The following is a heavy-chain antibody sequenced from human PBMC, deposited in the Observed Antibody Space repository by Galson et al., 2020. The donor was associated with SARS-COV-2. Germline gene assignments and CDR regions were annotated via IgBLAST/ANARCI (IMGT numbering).Heavy chain of an antibody. D-gene: IGHD2-2*01. V-gene: IGHV1-18*04. CDR1: GYTFTSYG. CDR2: ISAYNGNT. J-gene: IGHJ6*02. Sequence: ASVKVSCKASGYTFTSYGISWVRQAPGQGLEWMGWISAYNGNTNYAQKLQGRVTMTTDTSTSTAYMELRSLRSDDTAVYYCARGIVVVPADSSAYYYYYGMDVWGQGTTVTVSS. CDR3: ARGIVVVPADSSAYYYYYGMDV.